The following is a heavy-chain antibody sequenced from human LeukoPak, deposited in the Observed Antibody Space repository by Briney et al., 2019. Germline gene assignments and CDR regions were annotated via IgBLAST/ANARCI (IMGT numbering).Heavy chain of an antibody. CDR3: AKAPVTSCRGAFCYPFDY. D-gene: IGHD2-15*01. V-gene: IGHV3-23*01. Sequence: GGSLRLSCATSGFSFSSYAMSGVRQAPGKGLEWVSAMSSSDDGRYYAASVRCRFTISRDTSRSTLYLQMNSLRAEDAAVYYCAKAPVTSCRGAFCYPFDYWGQGTLVTVSS. J-gene: IGHJ4*02. CDR2: MSSSDDGR. CDR1: GFSFSSYA.